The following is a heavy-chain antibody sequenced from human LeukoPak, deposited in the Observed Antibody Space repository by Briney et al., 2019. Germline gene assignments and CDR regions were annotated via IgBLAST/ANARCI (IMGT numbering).Heavy chain of an antibody. J-gene: IGHJ4*02. D-gene: IGHD5-24*01. CDR1: GFTFSDYY. CDR2: ISSSGSTI. CDR3: ARDLREYLDY. Sequence: GGSLRLSCAGSGFTFSDYYMSWIRQAPVLGMEWVSYISSSGSTIYYADSVKGRFTISRDNAKNSLYLQMNSLRAEDTAVYYCARDLREYLDYWGQGTLVTVSS. V-gene: IGHV3-11*01.